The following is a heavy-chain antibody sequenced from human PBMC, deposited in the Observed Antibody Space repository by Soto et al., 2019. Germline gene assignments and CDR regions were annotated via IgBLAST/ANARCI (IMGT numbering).Heavy chain of an antibody. CDR3: AAGVTTLDY. V-gene: IGHV1-24*01. D-gene: IGHD4-17*01. CDR2: LDYEEGER. J-gene: IGHJ4*02. Sequence: ASVKVSCKVSGNTLSGLPMHWVRQAPVKGLEWMGSLDYEEGERNFAHRLQGRVTVTEDTSTDTAYMYLSSLKSEDTSVYYCAAGVTTLDYGGRGTLVTLSS. CDR1: GNTLSGLP.